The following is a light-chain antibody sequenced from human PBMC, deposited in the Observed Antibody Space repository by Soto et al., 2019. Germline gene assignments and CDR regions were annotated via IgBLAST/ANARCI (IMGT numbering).Light chain of an antibody. CDR1: SSDVGGYHY. V-gene: IGLV2-11*01. CDR3: CSYAGSYTLV. J-gene: IGLJ2*01. CDR2: DVN. Sequence: QSVLTQPRSVSGSPGQSVTLSCTGTSSDVGGYHYVSWYQHHPGKAPKIIIYDVNKRPSGVPDRFSGSKSGNTASLTIPGLQTEDEADYYCCSYAGSYTLVFGGGTKLTVL.